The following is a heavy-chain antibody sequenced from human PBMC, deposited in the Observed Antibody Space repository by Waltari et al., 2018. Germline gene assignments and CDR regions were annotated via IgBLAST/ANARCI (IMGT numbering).Heavy chain of an antibody. CDR2: LSASGHFS. CDR3: AKNATLGRGRYFGL. V-gene: IGHV3-23*01. J-gene: IGHJ2*01. D-gene: IGHD3-10*01. Sequence: QLLESGGGLVQPGKSLRLSCVASGFTFSDHAMSWVRQRPGEGVEWVSSLSASGHFSDYPASVKGRFVISRDNSKNTLFLHLIAVTVGGTAIFYCAKNATLGRGRYFGLWGRGTLVTVSP. CDR1: GFTFSDHA.